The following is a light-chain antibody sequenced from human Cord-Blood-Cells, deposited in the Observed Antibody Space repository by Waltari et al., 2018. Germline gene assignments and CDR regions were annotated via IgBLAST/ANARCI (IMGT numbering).Light chain of an antibody. CDR1: SSDVGGYNY. Sequence: QSALTQPASVSGSPGESVTISCTGTSSDVGGYNYVSWYQQHPGKAPKLMIYAVSNRPSGVSNRFSGSKSGNTASLTISGLQAEDEADYYCSSYTSSSTLYVVFGGVTKLTVL. CDR2: AVS. J-gene: IGLJ2*01. V-gene: IGLV2-14*01. CDR3: SSYTSSSTLYVV.